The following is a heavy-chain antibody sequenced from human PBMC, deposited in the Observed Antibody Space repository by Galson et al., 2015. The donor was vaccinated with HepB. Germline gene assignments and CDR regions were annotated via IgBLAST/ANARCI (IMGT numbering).Heavy chain of an antibody. V-gene: IGHV3-23*01. D-gene: IGHD1-26*01. CDR2: ITNVRST. CDR1: GFTFRNYA. J-gene: IGHJ5*02. Sequence: SLRLSCAASGFTFRNYAMSWVRQAPGKGLEWVSTITNVRSTYYADPVKGRFTISRDNSKSTLYPKMNSLRAEDTAVYYCSNTLIVPNKNWFDPWGQGTLVTVSS. CDR3: SNTLIVPNKNWFDP.